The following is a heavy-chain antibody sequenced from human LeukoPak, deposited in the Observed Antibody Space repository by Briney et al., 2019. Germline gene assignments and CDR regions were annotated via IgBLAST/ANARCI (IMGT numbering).Heavy chain of an antibody. CDR1: GLTLANYA. V-gene: IGHV3-23*01. J-gene: IGHJ6*04. CDR2: ITGSGGHT. D-gene: IGHD2-15*01. Sequence: PARSLRPSSALSGLTLANYAMSWVRPAPGKGMEWVSSITGSGGHTYYADSVKGRFTIFRDNSKNTLYLQMTSLRAEDKALYYCAKDHSQGVIGASSQMDVWGKGTTVTVSS. CDR3: AKDHSQGVIGASSQMDV.